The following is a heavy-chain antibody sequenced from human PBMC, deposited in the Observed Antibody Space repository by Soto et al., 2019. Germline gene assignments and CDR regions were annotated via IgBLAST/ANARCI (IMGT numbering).Heavy chain of an antibody. J-gene: IGHJ4*01. CDR1: GFTFSRFA. D-gene: IGHD2-8*02. CDR3: ASSHYYSGGGFPVPFDF. CDR2: VTSNGGST. V-gene: IGHV3-64*01. Sequence: PGGSLRLSCAASGFTFSRFAMHWVRQAPGKGLEYVSSVTSNGGSTYYANSVKGRFTISRDNSKNTLYLQMGSLRAEDMAVYYCASSHYYSGGGFPVPFDFWGHGTLVTVSS.